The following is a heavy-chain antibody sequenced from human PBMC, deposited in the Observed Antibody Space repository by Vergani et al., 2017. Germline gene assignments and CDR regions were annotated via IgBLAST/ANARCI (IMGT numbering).Heavy chain of an antibody. CDR3: ALGMTTVARGSRVFDY. J-gene: IGHJ4*02. Sequence: EVQLVESGGGLIQPGGSLRLSCAASGFTVSSNYMSWVRQAPGKGLEWVSVIYSGGSTYYADSVKGRFTISRDNSKNTLYLQRNSLRAEDTAVYYCALGMTTVARGSRVFDYWGQGTLVTVSS. CDR1: GFTVSSNY. CDR2: IYSGGST. D-gene: IGHD4-17*01. V-gene: IGHV3-53*01.